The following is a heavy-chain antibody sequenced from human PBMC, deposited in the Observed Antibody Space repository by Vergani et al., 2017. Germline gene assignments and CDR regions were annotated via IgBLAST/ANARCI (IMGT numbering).Heavy chain of an antibody. J-gene: IGHJ6*03. V-gene: IGHV1-69*01. CDR2: IIPIFGTA. CDR3: ARIAAGNAYYYYYMDV. Sequence: QVQLVQSGAEVKKPGSSVKVSCKASGGTFSSYAISWVRQAPGQGLEWMGGIIPIFGTANYAQKFQGRVTLTADESTSTAYMELGSLRSEDTAVYYCARIAAGNAYYYYYMDVWGKGTTVTVSS. CDR1: GGTFSSYA. D-gene: IGHD6-13*01.